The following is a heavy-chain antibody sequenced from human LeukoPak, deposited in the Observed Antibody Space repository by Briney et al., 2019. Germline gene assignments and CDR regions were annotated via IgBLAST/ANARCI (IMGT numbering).Heavy chain of an antibody. CDR2: ISSSSSYI. CDR1: GFTFSSYS. Sequence: PGGSLRLSCAASGFTFSSYSMTWVRQAPGKGLEWVSSISSSSSYIYYADSVKGRFTISRDNAKNSLYLQMNSLRAEDTAVYYCARDPEPPYYYDSSGYYSGVWGQGTLVTVSS. V-gene: IGHV3-21*01. J-gene: IGHJ4*02. CDR3: ARDPEPPYYYDSSGYYSGV. D-gene: IGHD3-22*01.